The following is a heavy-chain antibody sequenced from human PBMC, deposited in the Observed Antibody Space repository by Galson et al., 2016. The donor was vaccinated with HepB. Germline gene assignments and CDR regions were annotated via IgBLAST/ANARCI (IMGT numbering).Heavy chain of an antibody. J-gene: IGHJ6*02. CDR2: ISYDGNNR. CDR3: ARDRGLLHYYYGMDV. Sequence: SLRLSCATSGFTFNNYGINWVRQAPGKGLEWVAVISYDGNNRHSADAVKGRFTISRDSSTNTVYLQMNSLRADDTAVYFSARDRGLLHYYYGMDVWGQGTTVTVSS. D-gene: IGHD4-17*01. V-gene: IGHV3-33*08. CDR1: GFTFNNYG.